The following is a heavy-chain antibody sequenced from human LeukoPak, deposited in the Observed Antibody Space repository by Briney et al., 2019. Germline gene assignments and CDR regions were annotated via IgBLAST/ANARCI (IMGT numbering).Heavy chain of an antibody. V-gene: IGHV3-21*01. CDR3: PRNAGDYGTSAKYSQH. J-gene: IGHJ1*01. Sequence: GGSLRLSCAASGFTFSSYSMNWVRQAPGKELEWVSSISSSSSYIYYADSVKGRFTISRDNAKNSLYLQMNSLRAEDTAVYYCPRNAGDYGTSAKYSQHWGQGPLVTVPP. CDR2: ISSSSSYI. CDR1: GFTFSSYS. D-gene: IGHD4-17*01.